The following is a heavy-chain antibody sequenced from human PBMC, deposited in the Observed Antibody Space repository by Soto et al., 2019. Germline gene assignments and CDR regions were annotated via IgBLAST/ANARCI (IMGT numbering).Heavy chain of an antibody. Sequence: QITLKESGPTLVKPTQTLTVTCPFSGFSLSTSGAGVCWIRQSPGKAPEWLALISWKDEKRYNPGLKSRLTITKDTSKNQLVLTMTDLDPVDTATYFCAHRYGGNYYRWYFDSWGQGTLVTVSS. CDR3: AHRYGGNYYRWYFDS. J-gene: IGHJ4*02. D-gene: IGHD1-26*01. CDR1: GFSLSTSGAG. V-gene: IGHV2-5*01. CDR2: ISWKDEK.